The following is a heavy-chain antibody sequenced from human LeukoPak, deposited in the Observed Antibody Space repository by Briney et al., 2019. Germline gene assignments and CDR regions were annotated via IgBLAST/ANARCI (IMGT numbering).Heavy chain of an antibody. CDR1: GGTFCSYA. CDR2: IIPIFGTA. Sequence: SVKVSCKASGGTFCSYAISWVRQAPGQGLEWMGRIIPIFGTANYAQKFQGRVTITTYESTSTAYMELSSLRSEDTAVYYCARNIDISTGPYYFDYWGQGTLVTVSS. D-gene: IGHD3-9*01. V-gene: IGHV1-69*05. CDR3: ARNIDISTGPYYFDY. J-gene: IGHJ4*02.